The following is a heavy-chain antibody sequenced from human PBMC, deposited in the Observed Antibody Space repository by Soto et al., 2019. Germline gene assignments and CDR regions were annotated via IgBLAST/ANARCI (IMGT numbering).Heavy chain of an antibody. Sequence: SVKVSCKASGGTFSSYAISWVRQAPGQGLEWMGGIIPIFGTANYAQKFQGRVTITADESTSTAYMELSSLRSEDTAVYYCARDPAAIGLRENWFDPWGQGTLVTVSS. J-gene: IGHJ5*02. CDR2: IIPIFGTA. V-gene: IGHV1-69*13. D-gene: IGHD2-2*02. CDR3: ARDPAAIGLRENWFDP. CDR1: GGTFSSYA.